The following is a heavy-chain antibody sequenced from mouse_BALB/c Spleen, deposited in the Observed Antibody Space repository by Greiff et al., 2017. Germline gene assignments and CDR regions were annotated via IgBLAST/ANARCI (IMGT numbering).Heavy chain of an antibody. D-gene: IGHD2-4*01. Sequence: EVKLMESGGGLVQPGGSRKLSCAASGYTFSSYGMHWVSQAPEKGLEWVAYISSGSSTSYYEDTVKGRFTISGDNPKNTLFLQMTSLRSEDTAMYYCARYDYDLFAYWGQGTLVTVSA. CDR1: GYTFSSYG. V-gene: IGHV5-17*02. CDR3: ARYDYDLFAY. CDR2: ISSGSSTS. J-gene: IGHJ3*01.